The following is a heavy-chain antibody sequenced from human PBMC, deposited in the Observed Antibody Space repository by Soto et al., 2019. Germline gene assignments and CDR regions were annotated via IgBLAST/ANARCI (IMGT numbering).Heavy chain of an antibody. CDR3: AKHSGRAGGVS. D-gene: IGHD6-13*01. CDR1: GDSISSSY. CDR2: IYISGDT. V-gene: IGHV4-4*09. Sequence: SETLSLTCTVSGDSISSSYWSWVRQPPGKGLEWIGYIYISGDTSSNPSLKGRVTISLDTSKNQFSLLLTSVTTADTAMYYCAKHSGRAGGVSWSQGTLVTVSS. J-gene: IGHJ5*02.